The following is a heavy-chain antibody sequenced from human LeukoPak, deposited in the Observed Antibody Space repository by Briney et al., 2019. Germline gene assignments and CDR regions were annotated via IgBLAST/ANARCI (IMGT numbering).Heavy chain of an antibody. CDR3: AHIVVVPAATDAFDI. Sequence: GGSLRLSCAASGFTFSSYGMHWVRQAPGKGLEWVAFIRYDGSNKYYADSVKGRFTISRDNSKNTLYLQMNSLRAEDTAVYYCAHIVVVPAATDAFDIWGQGTMVTVSS. CDR2: IRYDGSNK. D-gene: IGHD2-2*01. CDR1: GFTFSSYG. J-gene: IGHJ3*02. V-gene: IGHV3-30*02.